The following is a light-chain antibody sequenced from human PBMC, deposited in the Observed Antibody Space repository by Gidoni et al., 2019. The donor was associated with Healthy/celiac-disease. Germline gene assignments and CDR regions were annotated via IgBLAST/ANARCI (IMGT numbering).Light chain of an antibody. V-gene: IGKV1-5*01. CDR3: QQYNSYSWT. CDR1: QSISSW. Sequence: IHMTQCPSTLSASVGDRVTITCRASQSISSWLAWYQQKPGKAPKLLIYDASSLESGVPSRFSGSGSGTEFTLTISSLQPDDFATYYCQQYNSYSWTFGQGTKVEIK. CDR2: DAS. J-gene: IGKJ1*01.